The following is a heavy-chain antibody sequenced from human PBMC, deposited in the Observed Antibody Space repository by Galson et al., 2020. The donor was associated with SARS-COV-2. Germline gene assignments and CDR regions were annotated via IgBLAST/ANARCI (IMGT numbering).Heavy chain of an antibody. V-gene: IGHV3-74*01. CDR1: GFTFSSSW. Sequence: TGGSLRLSCAASGFTFSSSWRHWVRQAPGKGLAWVSRINSDGSSTSYADSVKGRFTISRDNAKNTLYLQMNSLRAEDTAVYYCARVGTRSGWKYYFDYWGQGTLVTVSS. J-gene: IGHJ4*02. CDR2: INSDGSST. CDR3: ARVGTRSGWKYYFDY. D-gene: IGHD6-19*01.